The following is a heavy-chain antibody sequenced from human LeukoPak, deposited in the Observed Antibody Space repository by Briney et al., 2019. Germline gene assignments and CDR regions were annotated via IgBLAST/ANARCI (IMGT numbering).Heavy chain of an antibody. CDR1: GFTFSSYS. V-gene: IGHV3-21*01. CDR3: ARGGSYYELDY. D-gene: IGHD1-26*01. CDR2: ISSSSSYI. J-gene: IGHJ4*02. Sequence: GGSLRLSCAASGFTFSSYSMNWVRQAPGKGLEWVSSISSSSSYIYYADSVKGRFTISRDNSKNTLYLQMNSLRAEDTAVYYCARGGSYYELDYWGQGTLVTVSS.